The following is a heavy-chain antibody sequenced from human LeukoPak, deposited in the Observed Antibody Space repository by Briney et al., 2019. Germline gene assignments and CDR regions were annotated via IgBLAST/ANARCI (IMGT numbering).Heavy chain of an antibody. J-gene: IGHJ6*03. CDR2: IRYDGSNK. D-gene: IGHD2/OR15-2a*01. CDR3: AKQLRSYYYMDV. V-gene: IGHV3-30*02. Sequence: PGGSLRLSCAASGFIFSSYGMHWVRQAPGKGLEWVAFIRYDGSNKYYADSVKGRFTISRDNSKNTLYLQMNSLRAEDTAVYYCAKQLRSYYYMDVWGKGTTVTVSS. CDR1: GFIFSSYG.